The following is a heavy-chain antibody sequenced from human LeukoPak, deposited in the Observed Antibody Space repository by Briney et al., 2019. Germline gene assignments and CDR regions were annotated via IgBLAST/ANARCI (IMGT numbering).Heavy chain of an antibody. V-gene: IGHV4-34*01. Sequence: PSETLSLTCAVYGGSFSGYYWSWIRQPPGKGLEWIGSIYYSGSTYYNPSLKSRVTISVDTSKNQFSLKLSSVTAADTAVYYCARADSSGYISIGYWGQGTLVTVSS. J-gene: IGHJ4*02. CDR1: GGSFSGYY. CDR2: IYYSGST. D-gene: IGHD3-22*01. CDR3: ARADSSGYISIGY.